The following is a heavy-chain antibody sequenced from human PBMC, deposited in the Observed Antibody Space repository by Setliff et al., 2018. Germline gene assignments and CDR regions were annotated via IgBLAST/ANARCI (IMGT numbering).Heavy chain of an antibody. CDR1: GGTFSSYA. V-gene: IGHV1-69*13. CDR3: ARGLREDGYNLADS. Sequence: SVKVSCKASGGTFSSYAISWVRQAPGQGLEWMGGIIPIFGTANYAQKFQGRVTITADESTSTAYMELSSLRSEDTAVYYCARGLREDGYNLADSWAQGTLVTVSS. CDR2: IIPIFGTA. J-gene: IGHJ4*02. D-gene: IGHD5-12*01.